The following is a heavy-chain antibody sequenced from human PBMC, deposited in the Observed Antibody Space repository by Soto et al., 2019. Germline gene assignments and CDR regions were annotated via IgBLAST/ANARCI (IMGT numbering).Heavy chain of an antibody. CDR3: ARGDRGGFDL. D-gene: IGHD3-10*01. Sequence: PGESLKLSCAASGFTFDYYWMHWVRQAPGKGLVWVSRVHSDGTTTTYADSVKGRFTISRDNARNTVSLQMSSLRAEDTAIYYCARGDRGGFDLWGHGTVVTVSS. V-gene: IGHV3-74*01. J-gene: IGHJ3*01. CDR2: VHSDGTTT. CDR1: GFTFDYYW.